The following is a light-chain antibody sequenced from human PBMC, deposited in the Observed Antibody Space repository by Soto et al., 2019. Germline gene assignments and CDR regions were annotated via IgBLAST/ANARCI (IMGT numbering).Light chain of an antibody. V-gene: IGKV3-20*01. CDR2: DAS. Sequence: EIVLTQSPGTLSLSPGERVTLSCRASQSVANTYLAWYQQKPGQAPRLLIYDASTRATGIPDRFSGSGSGTDFTLTISRLEPEDSAVYYCQQYGRSPGLLTFGPGTQVDIK. CDR3: QQYGRSPGLLT. J-gene: IGKJ3*01. CDR1: QSVANTY.